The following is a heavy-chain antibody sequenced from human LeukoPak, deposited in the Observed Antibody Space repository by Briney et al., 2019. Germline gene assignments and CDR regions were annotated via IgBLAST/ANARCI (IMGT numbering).Heavy chain of an antibody. CDR1: GFTFSSYE. J-gene: IGHJ6*04. CDR3: AELGITMIGGV. Sequence: GGSLRLSCAASGFTFSSYEMNWVRQAPGKGLEWVSYISSSGSTIYYADSVKGRFTISRDNAKNPLYLQMNSLRAEDTAVYYCAELGITMIGGVWGKGTTVTISS. CDR2: ISSSGSTI. D-gene: IGHD3-10*02. V-gene: IGHV3-48*03.